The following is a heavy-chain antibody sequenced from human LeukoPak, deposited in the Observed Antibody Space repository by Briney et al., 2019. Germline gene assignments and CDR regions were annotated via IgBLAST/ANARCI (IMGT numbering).Heavy chain of an antibody. CDR2: IYSGGIT. CDR1: GFTVSSND. CDR3: ARVVDHDYGDYYLDY. J-gene: IGHJ4*02. Sequence: GGSLRLSCAASGFTVSSNDMSWVRQAPGKGLECISVIYSGGITDYADSVKGRLTISRDNSKNTLYLQMNSLRAEDTAVYYCARVVDHDYGDYYLDYWGQGTLVTVSS. D-gene: IGHD4-17*01. V-gene: IGHV3-53*01.